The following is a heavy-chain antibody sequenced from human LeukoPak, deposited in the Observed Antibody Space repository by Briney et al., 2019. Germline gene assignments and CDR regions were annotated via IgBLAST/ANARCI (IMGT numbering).Heavy chain of an antibody. CDR3: ARDPDYHYDSSGYWSPNAFDI. J-gene: IGHJ3*02. Sequence: GASVKVSCKASGYTFTSYAMNWVRQAPGQGLEWMGWINTNTGNPTYAQGFTGRFVFSLDTSVSTAYLQISSLKAEDTAVYYCARDPDYHYDSSGYWSPNAFDIWGQGTMVTVSS. CDR1: GYTFTSYA. CDR2: INTNTGNP. V-gene: IGHV7-4-1*02. D-gene: IGHD3-22*01.